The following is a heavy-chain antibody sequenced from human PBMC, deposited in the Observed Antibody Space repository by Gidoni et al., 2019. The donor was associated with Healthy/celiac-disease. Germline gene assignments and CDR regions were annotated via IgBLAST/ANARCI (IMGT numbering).Heavy chain of an antibody. Sequence: QVQLVESGGGVVQPGRSLRLSCAASGFTFSSYGMHWVGQAPGKGLEWVAVIWYDGSNKYYADSVKGRFTISRDNSKNTLYLQMNSLRAEDTAVYYCAREGHYYGSGSNPAFDIWGQGTMVTVSS. CDR2: IWYDGSNK. CDR1: GFTFSSYG. CDR3: AREGHYYGSGSNPAFDI. V-gene: IGHV3-33*01. J-gene: IGHJ3*02. D-gene: IGHD3-10*01.